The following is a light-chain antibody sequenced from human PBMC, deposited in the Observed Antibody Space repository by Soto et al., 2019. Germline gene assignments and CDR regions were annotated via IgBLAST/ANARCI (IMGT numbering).Light chain of an antibody. CDR1: QSVSSN. CDR3: QQRRSWPPTIT. Sequence: EIVMTQSPATLSVSPGERATLSCRASQSVSSNLAWYQQKPGQAPRLLIYGASNRATGIPDRFSGSGSGTDFTLTISSLEPEDFAVYYCQQRRSWPPTITFGQGTRLEI. J-gene: IGKJ5*01. V-gene: IGKV3-11*01. CDR2: GAS.